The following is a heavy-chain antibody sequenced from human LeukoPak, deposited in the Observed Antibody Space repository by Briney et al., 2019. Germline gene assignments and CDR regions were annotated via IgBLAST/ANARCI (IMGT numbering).Heavy chain of an antibody. CDR1: GGSFSGYY. D-gene: IGHD3-22*01. V-gene: IGHV4-34*01. Sequence: PSETLSLTCAVYGGSFSGYYWSWIRQPPGKGLEWIGEINHSGSTNYNPSLKSRVTISVDTSKNQFSLKLSSVTAADTAVYYCARAGDDSSGYYYGYYYYYMDVWGKGTTVTISS. CDR2: INHSGST. CDR3: ARAGDDSSGYYYGYYYYYMDV. J-gene: IGHJ6*03.